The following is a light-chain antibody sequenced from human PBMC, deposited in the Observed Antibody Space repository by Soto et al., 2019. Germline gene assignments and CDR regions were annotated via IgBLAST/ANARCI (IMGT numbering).Light chain of an antibody. V-gene: IGLV1-40*01. CDR3: QSYDSSLSGWV. CDR2: GNN. J-gene: IGLJ3*02. Sequence: QSVLTQPPSVSGAPGQRVTFSCTGSSSNIGAGYDVHWYQQVPGTAPKLLIYGNNNRPSGVPDRFSGSKSGTSASLAITGLQAEDEADFYCQSYDSSLSGWVFGGGTQLTVL. CDR1: SSNIGAGYD.